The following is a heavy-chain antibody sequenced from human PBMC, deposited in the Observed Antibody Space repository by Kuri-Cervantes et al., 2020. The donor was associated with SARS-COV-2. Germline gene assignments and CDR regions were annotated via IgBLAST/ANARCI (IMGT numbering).Heavy chain of an antibody. J-gene: IGHJ3*02. Sequence: GESLKISCAASGFTFSSYAMHWVRQAPGKGLEWVAVISYDGSNKYYADSVKGRFTISRDNAKNSLYLQTNSLRAEDTAVYYCARVATPGTYYYDSSGYYGAFDIWGQGTMVTVSS. CDR2: ISYDGSNK. D-gene: IGHD3-22*01. V-gene: IGHV3-30*04. CDR3: ARVATPGTYYYDSSGYYGAFDI. CDR1: GFTFSSYA.